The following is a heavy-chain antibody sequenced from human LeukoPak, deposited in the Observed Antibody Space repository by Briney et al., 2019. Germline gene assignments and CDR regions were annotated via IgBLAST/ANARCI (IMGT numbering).Heavy chain of an antibody. CDR3: ARDDGDYYFDY. J-gene: IGHJ4*02. CDR2: INPNSGGT. V-gene: IGHV1-2*04. D-gene: IGHD3-10*01. CDR1: GYTFTGYY. Sequence: ASVKVSCKASGYTFTGYYMHWVRQAPGQGPEWMGWINPNSGGTNYAQKFQGWVTMTRDTSISTAYMELSRLRSDDTAVYYCARDDGDYYFDYWGQGTLVTVSS.